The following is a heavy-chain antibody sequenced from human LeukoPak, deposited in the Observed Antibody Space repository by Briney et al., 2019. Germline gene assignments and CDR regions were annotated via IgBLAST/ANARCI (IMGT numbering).Heavy chain of an antibody. J-gene: IGHJ5*02. CDR2: ISAYNGNT. CDR3: ATEYSSSFDP. Sequence: ASVKVSCKASGYTFTSYDINWVRQAPGQGLEWMGWISAYNGNTNYAQKLQGRVTMTTDTSTSTAYMELRSLRSDDTAVYYCATEYSSSFDPWGQGTLVTVSS. D-gene: IGHD6-6*01. CDR1: GYTFTSYD. V-gene: IGHV1-18*01.